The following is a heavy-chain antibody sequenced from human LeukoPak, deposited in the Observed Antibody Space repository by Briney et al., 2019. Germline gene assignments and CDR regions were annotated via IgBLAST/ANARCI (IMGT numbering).Heavy chain of an antibody. Sequence: GGSLRLSCAASGFSFSSYWMSWVRQAPGKGLEWVANIKQDGSEKYYVDSVKGRFTISRDNAKNSLYLQMNCLRAEDTAVYYCARLTYYFDSSAAFDIWGQGTMVTVSS. CDR3: ARLTYYFDSSAAFDI. CDR1: GFSFSSYW. V-gene: IGHV3-7*01. CDR2: IKQDGSEK. D-gene: IGHD3-22*01. J-gene: IGHJ3*02.